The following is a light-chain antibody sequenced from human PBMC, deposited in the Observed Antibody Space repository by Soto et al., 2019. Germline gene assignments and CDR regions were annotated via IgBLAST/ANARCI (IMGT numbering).Light chain of an antibody. J-gene: IGLJ2*01. Sequence: QAVVTQPPSASGTPGQRVTISCSGSSSNIGSNYVYWYQQLPGTAPKLLIYRNNQRPSGVPDRFSGSKSGTSASLAISGLRSEDEADYCCAAWDDSLSGRGVFGGGTKLTVL. CDR2: RNN. V-gene: IGLV1-47*01. CDR3: AAWDDSLSGRGV. CDR1: SSNIGSNY.